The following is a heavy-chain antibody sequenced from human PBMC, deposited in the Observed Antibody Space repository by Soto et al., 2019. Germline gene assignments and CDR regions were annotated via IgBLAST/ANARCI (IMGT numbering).Heavy chain of an antibody. V-gene: IGHV1-69*01. CDR3: ARSLEVPGNWFDP. CDR2: IIPFYGTA. CDR1: GGSFSDFA. Sequence: QVQLVQSGAEVKKPGSSVKVTCQASGGSFSDFAISWVRQAPGQGLEWMGQIIPFYGTAYYAQKFKGRVIITADESAGTADMELSSPRSDDTAVYYCARSLEVPGNWFDPWGQGTLVTVSS. J-gene: IGHJ5*02.